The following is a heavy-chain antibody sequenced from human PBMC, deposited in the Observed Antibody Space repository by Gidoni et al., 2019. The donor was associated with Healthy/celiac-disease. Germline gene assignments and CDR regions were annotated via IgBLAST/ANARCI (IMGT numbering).Heavy chain of an antibody. CDR2: IYPGDSDT. J-gene: IGHJ6*02. V-gene: IGHV5-51*01. CDR3: ARHASSGWYGGTSYGMDV. Sequence: EVQLVQSGAEVKKPGESLKISCKGSGYSFTSYWIGWVRQMPGKGLEWMGIIYPGDSDTRYSPSFQGQVTISADKSISTAYLQWSSLKASDTAMYYCARHASSGWYGGTSYGMDVWGQGTTVTVSS. D-gene: IGHD6-19*01. CDR1: GYSFTSYW.